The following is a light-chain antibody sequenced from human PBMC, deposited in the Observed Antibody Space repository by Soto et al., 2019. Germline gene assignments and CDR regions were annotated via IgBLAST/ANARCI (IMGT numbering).Light chain of an antibody. CDR3: QQYSSSPQA. J-gene: IGKJ1*01. CDR1: QSVSGNY. V-gene: IGKV3-20*01. CDR2: GAS. Sequence: ESMLTQSPGTLSLSPGERATLSCRARQSVSGNYIAWYQQKPGQAPRLLILGASSRATGIPDRFSGSGSGTDFTLTISRLEPEDFAVYYCQQYSSSPQAFGQGTKVDIK.